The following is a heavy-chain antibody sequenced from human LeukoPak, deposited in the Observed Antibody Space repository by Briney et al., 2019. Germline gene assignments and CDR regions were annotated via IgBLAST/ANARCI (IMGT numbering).Heavy chain of an antibody. J-gene: IGHJ6*03. CDR3: ARDIAFEWLGGEHYYMDV. CDR1: GFTFRSYW. CDR2: IKQDGSEK. Sequence: GSLRLSCAAPGFTFRSYWMSWVRQAPGKGLEWLANIKQDGSEKYYVDSVKGRFTIARDNAKNSLYLQMNSLRAEDTAVYYCARDIAFEWLGGEHYYMDVWGKGTTVTVSS. D-gene: IGHD6-19*01. V-gene: IGHV3-7*01.